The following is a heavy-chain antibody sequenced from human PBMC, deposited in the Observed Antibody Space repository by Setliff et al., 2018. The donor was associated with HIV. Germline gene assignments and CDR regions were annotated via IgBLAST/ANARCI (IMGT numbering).Heavy chain of an antibody. CDR3: ARDCSSTSCSDAFDI. Sequence: SETLSLTCAVSGGSIGTANWWSWVRQPPGQGLEWIGEIYYSGNTNYNPSLKSRVTMSVDTSKNQFSLKLTSVTAADTAVYYCARDCSSTSCSDAFDIWGQGTMVTVSS. J-gene: IGHJ3*02. CDR2: IYYSGNT. D-gene: IGHD2-2*01. V-gene: IGHV4-4*02. CDR1: GGSIGTANW.